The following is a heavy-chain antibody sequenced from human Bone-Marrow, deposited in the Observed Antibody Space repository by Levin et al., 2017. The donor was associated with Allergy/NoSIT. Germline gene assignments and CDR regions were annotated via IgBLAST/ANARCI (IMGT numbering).Heavy chain of an antibody. D-gene: IGHD2-15*01. CDR3: ARSQRLYCSGGSCYGIYNWFDP. V-gene: IGHV4-4*07. J-gene: IGHJ5*02. CDR2: IYTSGST. CDR1: GGSISSYY. Sequence: PSETLSLTCTVSGGSISSYYWSWIRQPAGKGLEWIGRIYTSGSTNYNPSLKSRVTMSVDTSKNQFSLKLSSVTAADTAVYYCARSQRLYCSGGSCYGIYNWFDPWGQGTLVTVSS.